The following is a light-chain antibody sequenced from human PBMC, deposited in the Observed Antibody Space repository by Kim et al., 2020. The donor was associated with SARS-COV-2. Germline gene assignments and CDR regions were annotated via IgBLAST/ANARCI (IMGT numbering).Light chain of an antibody. V-gene: IGKV3-20*01. J-gene: IGKJ4*01. Sequence: SPGERDTLSYRASQSVSSTYLAWYQHKPGQAPRLLISGVSSRATGIPDRFSGSGSGTDFTLTISRLEPEDFAVYYCQQYGSSPLSFGGGTKVDIK. CDR2: GVS. CDR3: QQYGSSPLS. CDR1: QSVSSTY.